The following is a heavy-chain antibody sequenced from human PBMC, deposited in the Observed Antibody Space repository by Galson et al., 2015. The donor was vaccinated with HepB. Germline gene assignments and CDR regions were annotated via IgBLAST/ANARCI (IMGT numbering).Heavy chain of an antibody. J-gene: IGHJ3*02. D-gene: IGHD1-26*01. V-gene: IGHV3-48*01. Sequence: SLRLSCAASGFTFNNYNMNWVRQAPGKGLEWVSYITISSSTIFYADSVKGRFTISRDNAKKSLYLQMHSLRAEDTAVYYCERGGSYFTDAFDIWGQGTMVTVSS. CDR3: ERGGSYFTDAFDI. CDR2: ITISSSTI. CDR1: GFTFNNYN.